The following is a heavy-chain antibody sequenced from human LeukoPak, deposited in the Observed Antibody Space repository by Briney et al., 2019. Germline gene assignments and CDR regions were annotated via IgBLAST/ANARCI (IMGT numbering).Heavy chain of an antibody. CDR1: GFTFNNCA. D-gene: IGHD5-18*01. CDR3: VKEERGYSYGDY. J-gene: IGHJ4*02. V-gene: IGHV3-23*01. CDR2: VTDDGTTT. Sequence: GGSLRPSCAASGFTFNNCAMSWVRQPPGKGLEWVSAVTDDGTTTYYADSVKGRFTISRDNSKNTVYLQMNYLTADDTARYYCVKEERGYSYGDYWGQGTLVTVSS.